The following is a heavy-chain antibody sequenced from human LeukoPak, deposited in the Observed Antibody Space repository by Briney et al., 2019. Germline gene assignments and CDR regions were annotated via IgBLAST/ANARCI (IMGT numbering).Heavy chain of an antibody. CDR1: GGSISSSSYY. Sequence: SETLSLTCTVSGGSISSSSYYWGWIRQPPGKGLEWIGSIYYSGSTYYNPSLKSRVTISVDTSKNQFSLKLSSVTAADTAVYYCAREVYSSSWSWLDWGQGTLVTVSS. D-gene: IGHD6-13*01. CDR2: IYYSGST. CDR3: AREVYSSSWSWLD. J-gene: IGHJ4*02. V-gene: IGHV4-39*07.